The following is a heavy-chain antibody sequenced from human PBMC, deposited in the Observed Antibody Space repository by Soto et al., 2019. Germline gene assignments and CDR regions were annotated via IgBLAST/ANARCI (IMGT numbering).Heavy chain of an antibody. V-gene: IGHV3-20*04. CDR1: GFTFDDYG. Sequence: PGGFLRVSWAASGFTFDDYGMSWVRQTPGKGLEWVSGINWNGGSTGYADSVKGRFTISRNNAKNSLYLQMNSLRAEDTALYYCARVNGDNGAFDIWGQGTMVTVSS. J-gene: IGHJ3*02. CDR2: INWNGGST. CDR3: ARVNGDNGAFDI. D-gene: IGHD2-21*01.